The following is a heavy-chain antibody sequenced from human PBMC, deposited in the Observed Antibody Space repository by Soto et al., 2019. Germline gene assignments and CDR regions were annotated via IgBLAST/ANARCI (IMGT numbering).Heavy chain of an antibody. CDR1: GYTFTSYY. D-gene: IGHD2-21*01. Sequence: ASVKVSCKASGYTFTSYYIHWVRQAPGQGLEWMGRFNPSGGGTSYAQKFQGRVTTTRDTSTSTVYMELSSLRSEDTAVYYCARGGDCGGDCYSGYIWFDPWGQGTLVTISS. J-gene: IGHJ5*02. CDR3: ARGGDCGGDCYSGYIWFDP. CDR2: FNPSGGGT. V-gene: IGHV1-46*01.